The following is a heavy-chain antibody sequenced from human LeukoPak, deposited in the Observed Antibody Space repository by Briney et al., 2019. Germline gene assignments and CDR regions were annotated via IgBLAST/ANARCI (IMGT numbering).Heavy chain of an antibody. Sequence: SETLSLTCGVSGYSISRGYYWAWIRQPPGKGLEWIGTVYHIVSTYYTPSLGSRVTISVDTSKNEFSLNLKSVTAADTAVYYCARAGWIITSGIDYWGPGALVTVSS. D-gene: IGHD3-3*01. V-gene: IGHV4-38-2*01. CDR1: GYSISRGYY. CDR2: VYHIVST. CDR3: ARAGWIITSGIDY. J-gene: IGHJ4*02.